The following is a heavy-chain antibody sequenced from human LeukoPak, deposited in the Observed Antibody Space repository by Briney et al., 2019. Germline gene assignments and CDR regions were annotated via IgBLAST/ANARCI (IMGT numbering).Heavy chain of an antibody. CDR1: GFSFWSYG. J-gene: IGHJ4*02. CDR2: TTDSGAST. V-gene: IGHV3-23*01. Sequence: PGGSLRLSCAASGFSFWSYGMSWVRQAPGKGLEWVSTTTDSGASTWYADSVKGRFTISRDNSKNTLHLQMNSLRAEDTAVYYCAIRDGVVPGHYFDYGRQRILDSVLS. CDR3: AIRDGVVPGHYFDY. D-gene: IGHD2-21*02.